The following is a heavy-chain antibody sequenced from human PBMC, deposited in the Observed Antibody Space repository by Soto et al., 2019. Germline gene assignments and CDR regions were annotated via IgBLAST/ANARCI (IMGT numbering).Heavy chain of an antibody. CDR1: GFSLTTTGVG. CDR3: AHRAVLCSGGTCYSHPFDF. CDR2: IYWDDDK. J-gene: IGHJ4*02. V-gene: IGHV2-5*02. Sequence: QITLKESGPTLVKPTQTLTLTCTFSGFSLTTTGVGGGWIRQPPGKALEWLAIIYWDDDKRYSPSLKSRLTITKDTSKNQVGLTMTNMDPVDTATYFCAHRAVLCSGGTCYSHPFDFWGQGTLVTVSS. D-gene: IGHD2-15*01.